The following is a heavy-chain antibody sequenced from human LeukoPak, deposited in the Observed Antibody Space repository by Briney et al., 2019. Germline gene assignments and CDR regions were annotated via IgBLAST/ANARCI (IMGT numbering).Heavy chain of an antibody. CDR1: RYTFTNYG. J-gene: IGHJ4*02. CDR2: ISGYNDNT. D-gene: IGHD3-22*01. V-gene: IGHV1-18*01. CDR3: ARNYYDNSGYYYFDY. Sequence: ASVTVSCKASRYTFTNYGISWVRPAPGQGLEWMGWISGYNDNTKYAQTLQGRVAMTTDTSMSTAYMELRSLRSDDTAVYYCARNYYDNSGYYYFDYWGQGTLVTVSS.